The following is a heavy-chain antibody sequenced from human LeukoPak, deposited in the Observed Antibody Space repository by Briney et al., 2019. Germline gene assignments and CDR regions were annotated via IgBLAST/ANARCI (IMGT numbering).Heavy chain of an antibody. J-gene: IGHJ5*02. Sequence: GGSLTLSCAASGFTFSSYWMSWVRQAPGKGVEWVANIKQDGSEKYYVDSMKGRFTISRDNAKNSLYLQMNSLRAEDTAVYYCAREERSWLRTYNWFDPWGQGTLVTVSS. D-gene: IGHD5-12*01. CDR1: GFTFSSYW. V-gene: IGHV3-7*01. CDR3: AREERSWLRTYNWFDP. CDR2: IKQDGSEK.